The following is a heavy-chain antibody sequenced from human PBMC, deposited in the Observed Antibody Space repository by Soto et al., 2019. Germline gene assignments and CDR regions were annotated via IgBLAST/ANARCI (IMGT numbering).Heavy chain of an antibody. CDR3: ARDELGCSSTSCYIALYYYYYGMDV. V-gene: IGHV3-30*03. CDR2: ISYDGSNK. CDR1: GFTFSRFG. D-gene: IGHD2-2*02. Sequence: PGGSLRLSCAASGFTFSRFGMHWVRQAPGKGLEWVAVISYDGSNKYYADSVKGRFTISRDNSKNTLYLQMNSLRAEDTAVYYCARDELGCSSTSCYIALYYYYYGMDVWGQGTTVTVSS. J-gene: IGHJ6*02.